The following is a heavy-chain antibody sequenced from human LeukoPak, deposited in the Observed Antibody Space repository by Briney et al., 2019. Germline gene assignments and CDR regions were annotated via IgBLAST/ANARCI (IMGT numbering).Heavy chain of an antibody. CDR1: GGSISTGGYY. CDR2: IYYSGST. J-gene: IGHJ4*02. D-gene: IGHD3-22*01. V-gene: IGHV4-31*03. Sequence: SETLSLTCTVSGGSISTGGYYWSWIRQHPGKGLEWIGNIYYSGSTYYSPSLKSRVTMSVDTSKNQFSLTLISVTAADTAVYFCAGAAPNYYDSSGSLRNPYFDYWGQGTLVTVSS. CDR3: AGAAPNYYDSSGSLRNPYFDY.